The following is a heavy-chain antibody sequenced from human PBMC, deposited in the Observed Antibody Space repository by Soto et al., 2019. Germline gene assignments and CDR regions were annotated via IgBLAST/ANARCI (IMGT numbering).Heavy chain of an antibody. Sequence: GGSLRLSCAASGFTFSTYTLHWVRQAPGKGLEWVANIYQDGSEEYYVDSVKGRFTISRDNAKNSLYLQMNSLRAEDTAVYYCARDGPDYGYYFDYWGQGTLVTVSS. D-gene: IGHD4-17*01. CDR2: IYQDGSEE. V-gene: IGHV3-7*05. J-gene: IGHJ4*02. CDR3: ARDGPDYGYYFDY. CDR1: GFTFSTYT.